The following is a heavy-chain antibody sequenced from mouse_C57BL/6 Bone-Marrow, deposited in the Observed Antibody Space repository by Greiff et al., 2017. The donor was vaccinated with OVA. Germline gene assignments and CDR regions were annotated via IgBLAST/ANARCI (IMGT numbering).Heavy chain of an antibody. CDR1: GYTFTSYW. J-gene: IGHJ2*01. CDR2: IYPSDSET. Sequence: QVQLQQPGAELVRPGSSVKLSCKASGYTFTSYWMDWVKQRPGQGLEWIGNIYPSDSETHYNQKFKDKATLTVDKSSSTAYIQLSSLTSEDSAVYYCARDWDFDDWGQGTTLTVSS. D-gene: IGHD4-1*01. CDR3: ARDWDFDD. V-gene: IGHV1-61*01.